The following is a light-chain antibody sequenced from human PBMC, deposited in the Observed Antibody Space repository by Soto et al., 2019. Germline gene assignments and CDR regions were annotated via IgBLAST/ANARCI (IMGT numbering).Light chain of an antibody. J-gene: IGLJ3*02. Sequence: QSVLTQPPSASGSRGQSVTISCTGTSVDINYVSWFQQHPGKAPKLIICEVTKRPSGVPDRFSGSKSGNTASLTVSGLQDDDEDDYYCSSYEGRDIWVFGGGTQLTVL. CDR3: SSYEGRDIWV. V-gene: IGLV2-8*01. CDR2: EVT. CDR1: SVDINY.